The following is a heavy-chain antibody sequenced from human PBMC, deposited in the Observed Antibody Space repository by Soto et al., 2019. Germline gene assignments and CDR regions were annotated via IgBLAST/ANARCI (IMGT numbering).Heavy chain of an antibody. V-gene: IGHV5-10-1*01. Sequence: GESLKISCKGSGYSFTSYCISWVRQMPGKGLEWMGRIDPSDSYTNYSPSFQGHVTISADKSISTAYLQWSSLKASDTAMYYCASHDDYGDSHYYGMDVWGQGTTVTVSS. D-gene: IGHD4-17*01. J-gene: IGHJ6*02. CDR2: IDPSDSYT. CDR3: ASHDDYGDSHYYGMDV. CDR1: GYSFTSYC.